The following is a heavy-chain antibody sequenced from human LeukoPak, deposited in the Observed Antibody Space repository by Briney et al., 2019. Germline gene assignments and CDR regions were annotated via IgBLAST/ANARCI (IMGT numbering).Heavy chain of an antibody. J-gene: IGHJ3*02. Sequence: PSETLSLTCTVSGYSISSGYYWGWIRQPPGKGLEWIGSIYHSGSTYYKSSLKSRVTISVDTSKNQFSLKLSSVTAADTAVYYCARGGILAFDIWGQGTMVTVSS. CDR3: ARGGILAFDI. V-gene: IGHV4-38-2*02. CDR2: IYHSGST. CDR1: GYSISSGYY.